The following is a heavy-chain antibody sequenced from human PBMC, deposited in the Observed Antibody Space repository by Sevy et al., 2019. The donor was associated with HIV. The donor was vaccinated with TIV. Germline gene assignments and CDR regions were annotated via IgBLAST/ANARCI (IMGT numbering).Heavy chain of an antibody. CDR2: IHNGGST. Sequence: GGSLRLSCGASGFTFSNYAMSWVRQAPGKGPEWVSGIHNGGSTYYADSVKGRFTISRDNSKKKVFLRMNSRRAEDTALYYCGWGDTTMCTDLDYWGQGALDTVSS. CDR3: GWGDTTMCTDLDY. CDR1: GFTFSNYA. D-gene: IGHD5-18*01. J-gene: IGHJ4*02. V-gene: IGHV3-23*01.